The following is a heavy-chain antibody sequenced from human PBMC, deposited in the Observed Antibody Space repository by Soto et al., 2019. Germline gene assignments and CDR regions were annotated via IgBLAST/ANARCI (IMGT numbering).Heavy chain of an antibody. Sequence: GGSLRLSCAASGFTFSSYWMHWVRQAPGKGLVWVSRINSDGRSTSYADSVKGRFTISRDNAKHTRYLQMNSLRAEDTAVYYCARARSRNVPIVYWGQGTLVTVS. CDR3: ARARSRNVPIVY. D-gene: IGHD1-1*01. CDR1: GFTFSSYW. J-gene: IGHJ4*02. V-gene: IGHV3-74*01. CDR2: INSDGRST.